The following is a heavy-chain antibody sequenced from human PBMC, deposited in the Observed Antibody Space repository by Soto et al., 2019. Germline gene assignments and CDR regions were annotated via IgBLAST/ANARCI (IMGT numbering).Heavy chain of an antibody. CDR2: ISYDGSNK. CDR3: ARDPGYFDYYYGMDV. D-gene: IGHD1-26*01. CDR1: GFTFSSYA. Sequence: SLRLSCAASGFTFSSYAMHWVRQAPGKGLEWVAVISYDGSNKYYADSVKGRFTISRDNSKNTLYLQMNSLRAEDTAVYYCARDPGYFDYYYGMDVWGQGTTVTVSS. V-gene: IGHV3-30-3*01. J-gene: IGHJ6*02.